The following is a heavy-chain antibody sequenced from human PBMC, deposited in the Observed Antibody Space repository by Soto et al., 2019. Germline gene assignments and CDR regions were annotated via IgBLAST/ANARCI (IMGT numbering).Heavy chain of an antibody. Sequence: PGGSLRLSCAASGFTFSSYSMNWVRQAPGKGLEWVSSISSSSSYIYYADSVKGRFTISRDNAKNSLYLQMNSLRAEDTAVYYCARDGGYQYIPPYHWGQGTLVTVSS. D-gene: IGHD3-22*01. CDR1: GFTFSSYS. J-gene: IGHJ4*02. CDR3: ARDGGYQYIPPYH. V-gene: IGHV3-21*01. CDR2: ISSSSSYI.